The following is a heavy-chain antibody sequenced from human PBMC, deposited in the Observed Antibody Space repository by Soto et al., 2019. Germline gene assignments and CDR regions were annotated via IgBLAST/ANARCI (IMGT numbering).Heavy chain of an antibody. D-gene: IGHD3-22*01. J-gene: IGHJ4*02. CDR1: GFTFSNYD. V-gene: IGHV3-23*01. CDR3: ANRNYYAKSGYTYPYFDF. CDR2: ISASGGST. Sequence: GGSLRLSWAASGFTFSNYDMSWVRQAPGKGLDWVSTISASGGSTFYADSVKGRFTISRDNSKNTVYLQMNSLRVEDTAVYYCANRNYYAKSGYTYPYFDFWGQGSLVTVSS.